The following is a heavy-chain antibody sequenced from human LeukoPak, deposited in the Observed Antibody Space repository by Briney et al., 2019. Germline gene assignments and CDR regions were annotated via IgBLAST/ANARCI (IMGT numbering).Heavy chain of an antibody. CDR2: IYPGDSDT. J-gene: IGHJ3*02. D-gene: IGHD2-15*01. CDR1: GYSFTSYW. CDR3: ARSTKGDIVVVVAAAGAFDI. Sequence: GESLKISCKGSGYSFTSYWIGWVRQIPGKGLEWMGIIYPGDSDTRYSPSFQGQVTISADKSISTAYLQWSSLKASDTAMYYCARSTKGDIVVVVAAAGAFDIWGQGTMVTVSS. V-gene: IGHV5-51*01.